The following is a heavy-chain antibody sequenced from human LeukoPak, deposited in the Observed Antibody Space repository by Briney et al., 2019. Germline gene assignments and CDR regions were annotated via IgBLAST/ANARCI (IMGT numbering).Heavy chain of an antibody. CDR1: GGSISSSSYY. D-gene: IGHD6-19*01. CDR2: IYYSGST. Sequence: SETLSLTCTVSGGSISSSSYYWGWIRRPPGKGLEWIGSIYYSGSTYYNPSLKSRVTISVDTSKNQFSLKLSSVTAADTAVYYCARHGASSGWYRDYYYVDVWGKGTTVTISS. J-gene: IGHJ6*03. CDR3: ARHGASSGWYRDYYYVDV. V-gene: IGHV4-39*01.